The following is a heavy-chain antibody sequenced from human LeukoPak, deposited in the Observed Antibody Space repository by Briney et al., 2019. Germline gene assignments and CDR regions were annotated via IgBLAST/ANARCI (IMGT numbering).Heavy chain of an antibody. Sequence: PGGSLRLSCAASGFSFSSYEMNWVRQAPGKGLEWVSYISSTAITIYYAGSVKGRFTISRDNAKNSLYLQMNSLRAEDTAVYYCARDEVMVASSPSYWFFALWGRGTLVTVSS. CDR1: GFSFSSYE. V-gene: IGHV3-48*03. CDR3: ARDEVMVASSPSYWFFAL. CDR2: ISSTAITI. J-gene: IGHJ2*01. D-gene: IGHD2-15*01.